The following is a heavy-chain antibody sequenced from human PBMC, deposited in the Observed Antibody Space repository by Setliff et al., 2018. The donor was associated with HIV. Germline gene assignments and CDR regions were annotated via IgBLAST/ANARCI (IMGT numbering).Heavy chain of an antibody. J-gene: IGHJ6*03. V-gene: IGHV4-4*07. Sequence: PSETLSLTCTVSRDSMNSHYWSWIRQSPGKGLEWIGHIYTSGTTNYNPSLSSRVTRSVDKSKNQFSLKLNSVTAADTAVYYCARDPRYYYYYMDVWGKGTTVTVS. CDR1: RDSMNSHY. CDR2: IYTSGTT. CDR3: ARDPRYYYYYMDV.